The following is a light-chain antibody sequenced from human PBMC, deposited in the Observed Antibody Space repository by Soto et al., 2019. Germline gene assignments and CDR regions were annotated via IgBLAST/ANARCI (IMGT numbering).Light chain of an antibody. Sequence: EIVLTQSPATLSVSLGERVTLSCRASQSVDISLAWYQQKPGQAPRLRSDGASTRATDMPGTFSGRGSGTECTLTITSLRPEDFGVYYCQQYRSWPRTVGQGTKVDIK. CDR3: QQYRSWPRT. CDR1: QSVDIS. V-gene: IGKV3-15*01. J-gene: IGKJ1*01. CDR2: GAS.